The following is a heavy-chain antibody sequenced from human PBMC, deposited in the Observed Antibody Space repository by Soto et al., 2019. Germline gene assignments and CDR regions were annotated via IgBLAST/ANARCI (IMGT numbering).Heavy chain of an antibody. CDR1: GYTFTSYG. J-gene: IGHJ4*02. Sequence: ASVKVSCKASGYTFTSYGISWVRQAPGQGLEWMGWISAYNGNTNYAQKLQGRVTMTTDTSTSTAYKELRSLRTDDTAVYYSTREEEGYCSGGSCYLGYWGQGTLVTVSS. CDR2: ISAYNGNT. V-gene: IGHV1-18*01. D-gene: IGHD2-15*01. CDR3: TREEEGYCSGGSCYLGY.